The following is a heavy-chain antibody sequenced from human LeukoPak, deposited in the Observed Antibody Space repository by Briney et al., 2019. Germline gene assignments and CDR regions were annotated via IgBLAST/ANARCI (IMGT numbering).Heavy chain of an antibody. Sequence: SETLSLTCTVSGGSISNYYWSWIRQPPGKGLEWIGYIYYSGSTNYNPSLKSRVTISVDTSKNQFSLRLSSVTAADTAVYYCAREGIRQPIVVVTAIRRAGWYFDLWGRGTLVTVSS. J-gene: IGHJ2*01. CDR2: IYYSGST. CDR1: GGSISNYY. V-gene: IGHV4-59*01. D-gene: IGHD2-21*02. CDR3: AREGIRQPIVVVTAIRRAGWYFDL.